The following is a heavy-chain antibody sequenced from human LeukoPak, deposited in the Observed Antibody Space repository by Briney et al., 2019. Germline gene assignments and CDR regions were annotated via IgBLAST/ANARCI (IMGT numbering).Heavy chain of an antibody. J-gene: IGHJ6*03. CDR3: ARGPRGDYRYYYYYMDV. D-gene: IGHD4-17*01. CDR1: GGSISSTTYY. Sequence: SETLSLTCTVSGGSISSTTYYWSWIRQPPGKGLEWIGEINHSGSTNYNPSLKSRVTISVDTSKNQFSLKLSSVTAADTAVYYCARGPRGDYRYYYYYMDVWGKGTTVTVSS. V-gene: IGHV4-39*07. CDR2: INHSGST.